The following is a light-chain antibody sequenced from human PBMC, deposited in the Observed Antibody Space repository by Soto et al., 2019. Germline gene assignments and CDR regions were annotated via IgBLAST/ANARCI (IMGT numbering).Light chain of an antibody. CDR1: QAVSSIL. CDR2: GAS. Sequence: EVVLTQSPGTLSLSPGERATLSCRASQAVSSILLAWYQQKPGQAPRLLIYGASSRATGIPDRFSGSGSGTDFTLTVSRLEPEDFAVYYCQQHGTSPIFGARTKVEIK. V-gene: IGKV3-20*01. J-gene: IGKJ4*01. CDR3: QQHGTSPI.